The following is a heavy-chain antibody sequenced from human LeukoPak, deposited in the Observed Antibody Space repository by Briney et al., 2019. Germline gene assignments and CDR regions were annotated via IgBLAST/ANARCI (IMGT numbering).Heavy chain of an antibody. Sequence: GGSLRLSCTASGFTFGDYAMSWFRQAPGKGLEWVGFIRSKAYGGTTEYAASVKGRSTISRDDSKSIAYLQMNSLKTEDTAVYYCTTEHQWDNFDYWGQGTLVTVSS. CDR2: IRSKAYGGTT. D-gene: IGHD1-26*01. CDR1: GFTFGDYA. CDR3: TTEHQWDNFDY. V-gene: IGHV3-49*03. J-gene: IGHJ4*02.